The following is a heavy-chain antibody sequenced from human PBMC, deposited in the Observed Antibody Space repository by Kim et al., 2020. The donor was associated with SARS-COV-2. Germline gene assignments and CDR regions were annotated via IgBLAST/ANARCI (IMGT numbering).Heavy chain of an antibody. CDR2: IRNKANSYTT. Sequence: GGSLRLSCAASGFIFSDHYMDWVRQAPGKGLEWVGRIRNKANSYTTEYAASVKGRFTGTRDDAKNSVYLQMTSLKTGDTAVYYCATDLQERFDYWGQGAVGTVSS. J-gene: IGHJ4*02. V-gene: IGHV3-72*01. CDR3: ATDLQERFDY. CDR1: GFIFSDHY. D-gene: IGHD1-26*01.